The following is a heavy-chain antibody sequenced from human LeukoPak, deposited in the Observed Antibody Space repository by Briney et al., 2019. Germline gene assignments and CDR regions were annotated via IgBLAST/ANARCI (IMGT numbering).Heavy chain of an antibody. V-gene: IGHV4-61*01. CDR3: ARAGGYSFGYGVDV. D-gene: IGHD5-18*01. J-gene: IGHJ6*02. Sequence: PSEALSLTCTVSGDSVSSDNYYWSWIRQPPGKGLEWIGYIFYNGSANYNPSLKSRVTISVNTSKNQFSLKLSSVTAADTARYYCARAGGYSFGYGVDVWGQGTTVTVSS. CDR2: IFYNGSA. CDR1: GDSVSSDNYY.